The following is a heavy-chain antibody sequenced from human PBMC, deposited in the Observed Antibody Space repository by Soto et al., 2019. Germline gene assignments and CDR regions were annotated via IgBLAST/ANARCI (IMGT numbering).Heavy chain of an antibody. Sequence: EVRLVESGGGLVQPGGSLRLSCAASGFTFSDYWMHWVRQAPETGLVWVSGISNDGAFAAYAESVKGRFTISRDNAQNMMYLQMNSLRAEDTAIYYCARDRPHNWFDPWGQGTLVTVSS. J-gene: IGHJ5*02. V-gene: IGHV3-74*03. CDR1: GFTFSDYW. CDR2: ISNDGAFA. CDR3: ARDRPHNWFDP.